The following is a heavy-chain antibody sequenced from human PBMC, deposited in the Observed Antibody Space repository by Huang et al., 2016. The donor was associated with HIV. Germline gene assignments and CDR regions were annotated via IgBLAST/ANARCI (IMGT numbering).Heavy chain of an antibody. V-gene: IGHV1-24*01. Sequence: QVQLVQSRAEVKKPGASVKVSFKVSEYTLTELSIHWVRQLPGKGVEWMGGFDPENGETIDAQKVQDRVTMTEDTYTETDFMELSCLRPEDTAVYYCATGFDVFFDFWGQGTLVTVSS. D-gene: IGHD3-9*01. J-gene: IGHJ4*02. CDR3: ATGFDVFFDF. CDR2: FDPENGET. CDR1: EYTLTELS.